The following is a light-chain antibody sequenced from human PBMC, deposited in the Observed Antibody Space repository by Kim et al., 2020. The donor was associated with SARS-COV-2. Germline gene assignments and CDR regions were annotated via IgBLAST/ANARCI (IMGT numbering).Light chain of an antibody. Sequence: QSALTQPASVSGSPGQSITIPCTGTSSDIGYYNHVSWYQQFPNKAPKLIIYDVNMGPSGVSDRFSGSKSGNTASLTISGLQPEDEADYYCASHALGSLWLFGGGTQLTVL. CDR3: ASHALGSLWL. V-gene: IGLV2-14*01. J-gene: IGLJ3*02. CDR1: SSDIGYYNH. CDR2: DVN.